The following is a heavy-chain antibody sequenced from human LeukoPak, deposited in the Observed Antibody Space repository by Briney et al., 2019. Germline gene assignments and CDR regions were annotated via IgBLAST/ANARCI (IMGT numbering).Heavy chain of an antibody. V-gene: IGHV3-7*04. D-gene: IGHD3-3*01. CDR3: ARGDFWSGDYTDAFDV. Sequence: GGSLRLSCAASGFTFSNYWMSWVRQAPGKGLEWVANIKPDGSEKYYVDSVKGRFSISGDNVRNALYLQMNSLRVGDTALYYCARGDFWSGDYTDAFDVWGQGTMVTVSS. J-gene: IGHJ3*01. CDR2: IKPDGSEK. CDR1: GFTFSNYW.